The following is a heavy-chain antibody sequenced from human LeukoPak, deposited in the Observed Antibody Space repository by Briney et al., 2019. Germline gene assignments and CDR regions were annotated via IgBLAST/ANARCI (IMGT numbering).Heavy chain of an antibody. V-gene: IGHV3-48*03. CDR2: ISSSGTTI. D-gene: IGHD1-1*01. CDR1: GFTFSSYE. Sequence: GGSLRLSCAASGFTFSSYEMNWVRQAPGKGLEWVSYISSSGTTIYYADSVKGRFTISRDNAKNSLYLQMNSLRAEDTAVYYCTRVAGMNWNDGYDAFDIWGQGTMVTVSS. J-gene: IGHJ3*02. CDR3: TRVAGMNWNDGYDAFDI.